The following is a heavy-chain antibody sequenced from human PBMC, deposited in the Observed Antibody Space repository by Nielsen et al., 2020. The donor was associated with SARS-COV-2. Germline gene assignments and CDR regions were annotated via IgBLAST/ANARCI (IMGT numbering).Heavy chain of an antibody. Sequence: GSLRLSCTVSGGSISSYYWGWIRQPPGKGLEWIGSIYYSGSTYYNPSLKSRVTISVDTSKNQFSLKLSSVTAADTAVYYCARGIAAAGGVWFDPWGQGTLVTVSS. CDR1: GGSISSYY. CDR3: ARGIAAAGGVWFDP. D-gene: IGHD6-13*01. V-gene: IGHV4-39*01. CDR2: IYYSGST. J-gene: IGHJ5*02.